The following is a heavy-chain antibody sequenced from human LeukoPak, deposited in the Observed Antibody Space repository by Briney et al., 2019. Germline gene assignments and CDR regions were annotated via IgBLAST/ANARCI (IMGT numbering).Heavy chain of an antibody. CDR1: GFTFSSYW. CDR2: IKQDGSEK. V-gene: IGHV3-7*01. CDR3: ARAGGGYSYGYLYYFDY. D-gene: IGHD5-18*01. J-gene: IGHJ4*02. Sequence: GGSLRLSCAASGFTFSSYWMSWVRRAPGKGLEWVANIKQDGSEKYYVDSVKGRFTISRDNAKNSLYLQMNSLRAEDTAVYYCARAGGGYSYGYLYYFDYWGQGTLVTVSS.